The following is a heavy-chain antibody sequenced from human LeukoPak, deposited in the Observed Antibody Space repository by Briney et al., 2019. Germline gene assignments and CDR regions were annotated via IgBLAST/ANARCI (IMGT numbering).Heavy chain of an antibody. D-gene: IGHD6-25*01. CDR3: ARDQRGYADWFDP. Sequence: SETLSLTCTVSGGSISSSSYYWGWIRQPPGTGLEWIGSIYYSGSTYYNPSLKSRVTISVDTSKNQFSLKLSSVTAADTAVYYCARDQRGYADWFDPWGQGTLVTVSS. V-gene: IGHV4-39*07. CDR1: GGSISSSSYY. CDR2: IYYSGST. J-gene: IGHJ5*02.